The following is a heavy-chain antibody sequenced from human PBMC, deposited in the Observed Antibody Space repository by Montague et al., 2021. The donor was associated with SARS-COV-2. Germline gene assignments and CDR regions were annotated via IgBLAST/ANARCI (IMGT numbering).Heavy chain of an antibody. D-gene: IGHD2-15*01. CDR3: ARGVVAAPPLVDY. CDR1: GDSISGFY. V-gene: IGHV4-59*12. CDR2: IYSSGST. Sequence: SETLSLTCTVSGDSISGFYWSWIRQPPGKGLEWIGYIYSSGSTNYNPSLKSRVTISVDTSKNQFSLKLSSVTAADTAVYYCARGVVAAPPLVDYWGRGTLVTVSS. J-gene: IGHJ4*02.